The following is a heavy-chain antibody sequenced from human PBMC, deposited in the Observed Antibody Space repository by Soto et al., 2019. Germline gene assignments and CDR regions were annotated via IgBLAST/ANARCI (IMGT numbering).Heavy chain of an antibody. CDR1: GYTFTSYG. J-gene: IGHJ4*02. CDR3: ARAPLIAAAGLFADY. CDR2: ISAYNGNT. V-gene: IGHV1-18*01. Sequence: GASVKVSCKASGYTFTSYGISWVRQAPGQGLEWMGWISAYNGNTNYAQKLQGRVTMTTDTSTSTAYMELRSLRSDDTAVYYCARAPLIAAAGLFADYWGQGTLVTVS. D-gene: IGHD6-13*01.